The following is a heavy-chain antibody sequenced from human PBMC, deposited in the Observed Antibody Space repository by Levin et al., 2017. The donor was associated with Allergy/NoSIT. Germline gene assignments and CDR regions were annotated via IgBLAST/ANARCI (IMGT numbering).Heavy chain of an antibody. J-gene: IGHJ4*02. CDR1: GGSVRSGTQY. CDR3: ARYNYDISTGTDHYFDS. CDR2: IYPSGST. V-gene: IGHV4-61*02. Sequence: SQTLSLTCAVSGGSVRSGTQYWSWVRQPAGRGLEWIGRIYPSGSTNYNPSLKSRLTLSLDTSKNQFSLKLTSVTAADTAVYYCARYNYDISTGTDHYFDSWGQGSLVTVSS. D-gene: IGHD3-9*01.